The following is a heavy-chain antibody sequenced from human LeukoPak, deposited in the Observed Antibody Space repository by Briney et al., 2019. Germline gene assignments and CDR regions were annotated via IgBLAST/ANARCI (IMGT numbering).Heavy chain of an antibody. CDR2: IYTSGST. CDR1: GGSISSYY. Sequence: SETLSLTCTVSGGSISSYYWSWLRQPAGKGLEWLGRIYTSGSTNYNPSLKSRVTMSVDTSKNQFSLKLSSVTAADTAVYYCAREGGVATTNWGQGTLVTVSS. V-gene: IGHV4-4*07. D-gene: IGHD5-12*01. J-gene: IGHJ4*02. CDR3: AREGGVATTN.